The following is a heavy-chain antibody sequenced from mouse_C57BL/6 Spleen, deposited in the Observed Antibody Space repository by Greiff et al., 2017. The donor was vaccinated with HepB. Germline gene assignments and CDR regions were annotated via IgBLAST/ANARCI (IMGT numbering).Heavy chain of an antibody. CDR1: GYTFTEYT. CDR2: FYPGSGST. J-gene: IGHJ2*01. V-gene: IGHV1-62-2*01. D-gene: IGHD2-2*01. Sequence: QVQLQQSGAELVKPGASVKLSCKASGYTFTEYTIHWVKQRSGQGLEWIGWFYPGSGSTKYNEKFKGKATLTADKSSSTAYMQLNSLTSEDSAVYFCARMVTTEIDYWGQGTTLTVSS. CDR3: ARMVTTEIDY.